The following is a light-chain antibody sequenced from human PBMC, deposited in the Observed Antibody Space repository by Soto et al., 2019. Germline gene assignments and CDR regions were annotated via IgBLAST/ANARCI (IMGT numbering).Light chain of an antibody. Sequence: EIVLTQSPGTLSLSPGERATLSCRSSQSVISSYVAWYQQQPGQAPRLLIYGASSRGTGIPDRFIGSGGCADFSITISRLEQAEYAVYYCRHYCGSSPWTFGQGTKVDI. V-gene: IGKV3-20*01. CDR3: RHYCGSSPWT. J-gene: IGKJ1*01. CDR1: QSVISSY. CDR2: GAS.